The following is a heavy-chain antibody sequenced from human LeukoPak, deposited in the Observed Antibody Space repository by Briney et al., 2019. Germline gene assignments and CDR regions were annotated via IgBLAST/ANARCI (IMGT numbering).Heavy chain of an antibody. D-gene: IGHD5-18*01. CDR1: GGSFSGYY. CDR2: INHSGST. J-gene: IGHJ4*02. CDR3: ASSWLQLWLGY. V-gene: IGHV4-34*01. Sequence: PSETLSLTCAVYGGSFSGYYWSRIRQPPGEGLEWIGEINHSGSTNYNPSLKSRVTISVDTSKNQFSLKLSSVTAADTAVYYCASSWLQLWLGYWGQGTLVTVSS.